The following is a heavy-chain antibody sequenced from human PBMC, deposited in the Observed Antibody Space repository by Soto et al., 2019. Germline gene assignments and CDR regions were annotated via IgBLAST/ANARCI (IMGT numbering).Heavy chain of an antibody. CDR3: ARARGRYFDY. V-gene: IGHV4-59*01. Sequence: SETLSLTCTVSGDSISSYYWSWIRQPPGKGLEWIGYIYYSGSTNYNPSLKSRVTISVDTSKNQFSLKLSSVTAADTAVYYCARARGRYFDYWGLVTLVSVS. D-gene: IGHD2-15*01. CDR2: IYYSGST. CDR1: GDSISSYY. J-gene: IGHJ4*02.